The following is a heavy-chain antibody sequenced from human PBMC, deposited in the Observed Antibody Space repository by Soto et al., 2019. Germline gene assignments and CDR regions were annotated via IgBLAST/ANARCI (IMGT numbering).Heavy chain of an antibody. CDR3: AQVHVTVAASYFFEY. J-gene: IGHJ4*02. CDR1: GFTFSTYA. D-gene: IGHD6-19*01. V-gene: IGHV3-23*01. CDR2: IVASGDGT. Sequence: EVRLLESGGGLVQPGGSLRLSCAASGFTFSTYAMSWVRRAPGKGLEWVAAIVASGDGTYYADSVKGRFTISRDNSENTLYMQMNSLCADDTAVYYCAQVHVTVAASYFFEYWGQGTLVTVSS.